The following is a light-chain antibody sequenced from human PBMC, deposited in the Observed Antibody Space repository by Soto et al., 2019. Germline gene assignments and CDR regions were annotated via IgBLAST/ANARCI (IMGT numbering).Light chain of an antibody. J-gene: IGLJ1*01. CDR1: SSNIGAEYD. CDR2: GDN. Sequence: VLTQPPSVSGAPGQRAAISCTGSSSNIGAEYDVHWYQQLPGTAPKRLIYGDNNRPSGVPDRFSGSKSGTSASLAITGLQPEDEADYYCQSYDSSLTTFVFGTGTKVTVL. V-gene: IGLV1-40*01. CDR3: QSYDSSLTTFV.